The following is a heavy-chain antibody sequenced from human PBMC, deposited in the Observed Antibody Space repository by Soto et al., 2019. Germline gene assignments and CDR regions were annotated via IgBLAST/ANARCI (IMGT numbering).Heavy chain of an antibody. CDR1: GFTFSSYW. V-gene: IGHV3-74*01. CDR2: INSDGSST. D-gene: IGHD2-2*01. J-gene: IGHJ6*02. CDR3: AKSQDIVLVPAAPTEYYYGMDV. Sequence: GGSLRLSCAASGFTFSSYWMHWVRQAPGKGLVWVSRINSDGSSTSYADSVRGRLTISRDNAKNTLYLQMNSLRAEDTAVYYCAKSQDIVLVPAAPTEYYYGMDVWGQGTTVTVSS.